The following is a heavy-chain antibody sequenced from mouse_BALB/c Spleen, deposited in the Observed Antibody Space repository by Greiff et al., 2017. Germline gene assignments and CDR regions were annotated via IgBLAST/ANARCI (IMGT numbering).Heavy chain of an antibody. D-gene: IGHD2-1*01. J-gene: IGHJ3*01. CDR3: TRDGNSSGFAY. Sequence: QVQLQQPGAELVRPGASVKLSCKASGYTFTSYWINWVKQRPGQGLEWIGNIYPSDSYTNYNQKFKDKATLTVDKSSSTAYMQLSSPTSEDSAVYYCTRDGNSSGFAYWGQGTLVTVSA. CDR1: GYTFTSYW. CDR2: IYPSDSYT. V-gene: IGHV1-69*02.